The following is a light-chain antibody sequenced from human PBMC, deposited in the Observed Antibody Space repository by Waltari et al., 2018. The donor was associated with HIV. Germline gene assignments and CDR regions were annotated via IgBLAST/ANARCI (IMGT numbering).Light chain of an antibody. CDR3: AAWDDNLGGLV. Sequence: AGRSNIRSNYVYCYQQLPGTAPTLPIYRTAQRPSWVPDRFSGSKSGTSASLAISGFRSEDEADYYCAAWDDNLGGLVFGGGTKLTVL. CDR1: RSNIRSNY. V-gene: IGLV1-47*01. J-gene: IGLJ2*01. CDR2: RTA.